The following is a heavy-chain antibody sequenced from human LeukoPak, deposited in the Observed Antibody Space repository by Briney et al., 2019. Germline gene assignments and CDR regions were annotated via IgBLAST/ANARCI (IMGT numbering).Heavy chain of an antibody. CDR3: ATIEYSSSSGEDY. CDR2: INPSGGST. D-gene: IGHD6-6*01. Sequence: ASVKVSCKASGYTFTRYYMHWVRQAPGQGLEWMGIINPSGGSTSCAQKFQGRVTMTRDMSTSTVYMELSSLRSEDTAVYYCATIEYSSSSGEDYWGQGTLVTVSS. CDR1: GYTFTRYY. V-gene: IGHV1-46*01. J-gene: IGHJ4*02.